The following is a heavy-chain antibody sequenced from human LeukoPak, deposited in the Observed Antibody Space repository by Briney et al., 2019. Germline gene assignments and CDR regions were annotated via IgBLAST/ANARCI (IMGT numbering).Heavy chain of an antibody. D-gene: IGHD3-10*01. V-gene: IGHV4-59*08. J-gene: IGHJ5*02. CDR1: GGSISSYY. CDR3: ARSRFGRLGLWFDP. Sequence: SETLSLTCTVSGGSISSYYWSWIRQPPGKGLEWIGYIYYSGSTNYNPSLKSRVTISVDTSKNQFSLKLSSVTAADTAVYYCARSRFGRLGLWFDPWGQGTLVTVSS. CDR2: IYYSGST.